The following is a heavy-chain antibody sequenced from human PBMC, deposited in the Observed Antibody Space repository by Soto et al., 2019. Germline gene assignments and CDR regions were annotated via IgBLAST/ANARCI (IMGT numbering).Heavy chain of an antibody. Sequence: PGGSLRLSCAASGFAFTNAWMNSVRQAPGKGLEWVGRITRITDGGTADYAAPVKGRFTISRDDSKNTLYLQMNSLKTEDTAVYYCSTGLGTYYSRFDYWGLGT. D-gene: IGHD3-16*01. V-gene: IGHV3-15*07. CDR3: STGLGTYYSRFDY. J-gene: IGHJ4*02. CDR2: ITRITDGGTA. CDR1: GFAFTNAW.